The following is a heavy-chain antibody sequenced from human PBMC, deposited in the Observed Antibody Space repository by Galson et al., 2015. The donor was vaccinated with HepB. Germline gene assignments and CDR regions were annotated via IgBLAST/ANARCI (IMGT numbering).Heavy chain of an antibody. CDR3: ARGYCSSTSCYSFDY. V-gene: IGHV1-2*04. J-gene: IGHJ4*02. Sequence: SVKVSCKASGYTFTGYYMHWVRQAPGQGLEWMGWINPNSGGTNYAQKFQGWVTMARDTSISTAYMELSRLRSDDTAVYYCARGYCSSTSCYSFDYWGQGTLVTVSS. CDR2: INPNSGGT. D-gene: IGHD2-2*01. CDR1: GYTFTGYY.